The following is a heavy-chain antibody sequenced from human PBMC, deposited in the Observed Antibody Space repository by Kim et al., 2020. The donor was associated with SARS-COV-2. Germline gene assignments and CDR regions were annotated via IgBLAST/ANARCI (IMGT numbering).Heavy chain of an antibody. J-gene: IGHJ4*02. Sequence: YYADSVKGRFTIARDNSKNTLYLQMNSLRVEDTAVYYCASRGSGWYYFDYWGQGTLVTVSS. D-gene: IGHD6-19*01. V-gene: IGHV3-23*01. CDR3: ASRGSGWYYFDY.